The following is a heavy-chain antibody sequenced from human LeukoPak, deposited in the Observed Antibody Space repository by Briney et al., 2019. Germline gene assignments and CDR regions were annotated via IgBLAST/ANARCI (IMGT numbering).Heavy chain of an antibody. CDR1: GFIFSSYR. D-gene: IGHD3-10*01. J-gene: IGHJ4*02. CDR3: ASDGSPYYYGSGSYSVTFDY. Sequence: GGSLRLSCAASGFIFSSYRMNWVRQAPGKGLEWVSSIRSSGSYIYYADSVKGRFTISRDNAKNSLYLQMNSLRDEDTAVYYCASDGSPYYYGSGSYSVTFDYWGQGTLVTVSS. V-gene: IGHV3-21*01. CDR2: IRSSGSYI.